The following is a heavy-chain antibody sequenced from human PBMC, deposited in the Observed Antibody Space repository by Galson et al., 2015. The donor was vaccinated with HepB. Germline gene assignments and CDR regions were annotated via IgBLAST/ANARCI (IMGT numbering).Heavy chain of an antibody. V-gene: IGHV5-51*01. J-gene: IGHJ6*02. D-gene: IGHD3-16*01. CDR1: GYIFTTLW. Sequence: QSGAEVKKTGDSLKISCKGSGYIFTTLWIGWVRQMPGKGLEWMGVVYPADSDTKYSPSFQGQVTISVDKTLNTAFLQWDRVKASDTAIYYCAISTYHGWGSFGSGGGMDVWGQGTTVTVSS. CDR2: VYPADSDT. CDR3: AISTYHGWGSFGSGGGMDV.